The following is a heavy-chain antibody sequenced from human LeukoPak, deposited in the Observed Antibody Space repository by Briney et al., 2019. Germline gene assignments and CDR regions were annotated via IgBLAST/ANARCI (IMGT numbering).Heavy chain of an antibody. Sequence: GGSLRLSGTASGSTFSNFCLSWVRQAPGKGLEWISYISSSSSYINYADSVKGRFTISRDNAQNSLYLQMNSLRAEDTAVYYCARDKHEDCTNGVCFTPGWGQGTLVTVSS. CDR2: ISSSSSYI. J-gene: IGHJ4*02. CDR3: ARDKHEDCTNGVCFTPG. D-gene: IGHD2-8*01. CDR1: GSTFSNFC. V-gene: IGHV3-11*06.